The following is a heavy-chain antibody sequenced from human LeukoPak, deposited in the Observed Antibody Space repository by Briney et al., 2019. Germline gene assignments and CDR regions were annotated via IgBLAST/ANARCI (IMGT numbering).Heavy chain of an antibody. J-gene: IGHJ6*02. V-gene: IGHV1-24*01. CDR1: GYTFTGYF. D-gene: IGHD2-2*01. CDR3: ATEVVVVPAAMVYYYGMDV. CDR2: FDPEDGET. Sequence: ASVKVSCKASGYTFTGYFLHWVRQAPGKGLEWMGGFDPEDGETIYAQKFQGRVTMTEDTSTDTAYMELSSLRSEDTAVYYCATEVVVVPAAMVYYYGMDVWGQGTTVTVSS.